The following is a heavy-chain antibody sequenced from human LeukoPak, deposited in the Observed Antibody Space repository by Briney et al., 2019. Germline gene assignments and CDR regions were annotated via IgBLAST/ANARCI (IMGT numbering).Heavy chain of an antibody. CDR1: GYTFTSYA. D-gene: IGHD1-26*01. J-gene: IGHJ5*02. Sequence: ASVKVSCKASGYTFTSYAMNWVRQAPGQGLEWMGWINTNTGNPTYAQGFTGRFVFSLDTSVSTAYLQISSLKAEDTAVYYCARGTGDDEELLWGYNWFDPWGQGTLVTVSS. CDR3: ARGTGDDEELLWGYNWFDP. V-gene: IGHV7-4-1*02. CDR2: INTNTGNP.